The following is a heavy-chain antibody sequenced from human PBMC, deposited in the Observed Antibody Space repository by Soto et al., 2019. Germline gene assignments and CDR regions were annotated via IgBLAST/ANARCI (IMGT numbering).Heavy chain of an antibody. CDR2: IDSSDSYT. Sequence: GESLKISCKGSGYRFASYWIGWVRQMPGKGLEWMGIIDSSDSYTNYSPSFQGHVTISADKSISTAYLQWSSLKASDTAMYYCASSPRGYCSSTSCRELGNYYGMDVWGQGTTVTVSS. CDR3: ASSPRGYCSSTSCRELGNYYGMDV. D-gene: IGHD2-2*01. J-gene: IGHJ6*02. CDR1: GYRFASYW. V-gene: IGHV5-10-1*01.